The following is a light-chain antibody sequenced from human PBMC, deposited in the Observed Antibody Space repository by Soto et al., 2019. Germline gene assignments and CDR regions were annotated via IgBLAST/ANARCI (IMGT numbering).Light chain of an antibody. V-gene: IGLV2-14*01. J-gene: IGLJ1*01. Sequence: QSVLTQPASVSGSPGQSSTISCTGTSGDVGGYNFVSWYQQYPGKAPKLMIHDVTARPSGVSIRFSGSKSGTTASLTISGLQPEDEADYYCCSYASSTSYVFGTGTKVTVL. CDR3: CSYASSTSYV. CDR2: DVT. CDR1: SGDVGGYNF.